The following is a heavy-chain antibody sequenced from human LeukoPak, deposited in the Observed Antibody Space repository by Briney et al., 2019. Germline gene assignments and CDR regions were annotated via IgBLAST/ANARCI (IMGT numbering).Heavy chain of an antibody. CDR1: GYSFIRYH. J-gene: IGHJ5*02. V-gene: IGHV3-30-3*01. D-gene: IGHD6-13*01. CDR3: ARSVFYPGEAAGIRGWFDP. CDR2: ISYDGSNK. Sequence: SCKASGYSFIRYHIHWVRQAPGKGLEWVAVISYDGSNKYYADSVKGRFTISRDNSKNTLYLQMNSLRAEDTAVYYCARSVFYPGEAAGIRGWFDPWGQGTLVTVSS.